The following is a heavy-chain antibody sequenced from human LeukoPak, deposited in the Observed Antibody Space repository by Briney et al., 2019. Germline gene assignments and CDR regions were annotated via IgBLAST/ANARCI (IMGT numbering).Heavy chain of an antibody. J-gene: IGHJ1*01. D-gene: IGHD2-15*01. Sequence: PSETLSLSCNVSGDFVSSGYWTWIRQSPAKGLEWIGFIYDNGVTDYNPSLKSRLIISLDTSKNQFSLNLRSVSAADSAIYYCAGRGHRYSRDWGQGILVTVSS. CDR3: AGRGHRYSRD. CDR2: IYDNGVT. V-gene: IGHV4-4*09. CDR1: GDFVSSGY.